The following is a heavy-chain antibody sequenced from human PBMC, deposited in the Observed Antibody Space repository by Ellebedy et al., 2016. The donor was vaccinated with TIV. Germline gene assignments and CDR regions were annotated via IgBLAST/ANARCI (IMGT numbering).Heavy chain of an antibody. CDR3: AKGSSSGFTYDRVGFEY. V-gene: IGHV3-23*01. J-gene: IGHJ4*02. Sequence: GGSLRLSCAASGFTFSSFAMHWVRQAPWKGLEWLSVISSDGSNTYHADSVKGRLTITRDNSKNTLYLQMNRLRTEDTAVYFCAKGSSSGFTYDRVGFEYWGQGALVTVSS. CDR2: ISSDGSNT. D-gene: IGHD3-22*01. CDR1: GFTFSSFA.